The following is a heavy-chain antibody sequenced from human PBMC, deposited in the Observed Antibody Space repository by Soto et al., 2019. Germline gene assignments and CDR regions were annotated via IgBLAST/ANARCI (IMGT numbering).Heavy chain of an antibody. Sequence: SPTLSLPCDISGDSVSSNSAAWNWIRQSPSRGLEWLGRTYYRSKWYNDYAVFVKSRITIKPDTSKNQLSLQLNSVTPEDTAVYYCARVRYASGGSYYFGMGVWGQGTTVTVSS. CDR2: TYYRSKWYN. D-gene: IGHD3-10*01. CDR1: GDSVSSNSAA. CDR3: ARVRYASGGSYYFGMGV. V-gene: IGHV6-1*01. J-gene: IGHJ6*02.